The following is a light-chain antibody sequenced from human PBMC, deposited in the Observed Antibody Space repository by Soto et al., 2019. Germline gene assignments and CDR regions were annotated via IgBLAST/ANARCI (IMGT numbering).Light chain of an antibody. CDR3: QQYGSSRT. CDR2: GAS. V-gene: IGKV3-20*01. Sequence: EIVMTQSPATLSVSPGERATLYCRASQSVSIDLAWYQQTPGQAPRLLIYGASTRATGIPVRFSGSGSGTDFTLTISRLEPEDFAVYYCQQYGSSRTFGQGTKVDIK. J-gene: IGKJ1*01. CDR1: QSVSID.